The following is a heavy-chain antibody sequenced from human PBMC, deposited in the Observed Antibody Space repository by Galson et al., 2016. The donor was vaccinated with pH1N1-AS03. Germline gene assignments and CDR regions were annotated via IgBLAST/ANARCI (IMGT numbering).Heavy chain of an antibody. V-gene: IGHV1-69*06. CDR3: ARDDELVAAVRGEWAIAH. D-gene: IGHD2-15*01. CDR1: GGTLNNYA. CDR2: ISPIFGSA. J-gene: IGHJ4*02. Sequence: SVKVSCKASGGTLNNYAINWVRQAPGQGLEWMGGISPIFGSANHAQKFQGRVTITADIFTNTVYVELSSLRSEDTAIYYCARDDELVAAVRGEWAIAHWGQGTLVTVSS.